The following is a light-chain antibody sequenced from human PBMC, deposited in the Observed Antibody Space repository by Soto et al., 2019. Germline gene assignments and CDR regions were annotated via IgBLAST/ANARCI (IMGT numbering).Light chain of an antibody. J-gene: IGKJ5*01. CDR2: GAS. Sequence: ERVITQSPATLSVSPGERATLSCRASQSVSSRLAWYQQKPGQAPRLLISGASSRATGIPDRFSGSGSATDFTLTISRLEPEDFALYYCQQYGSSPITFGQGTRLEVK. CDR1: QSVSSR. V-gene: IGKV3-20*01. CDR3: QQYGSSPIT.